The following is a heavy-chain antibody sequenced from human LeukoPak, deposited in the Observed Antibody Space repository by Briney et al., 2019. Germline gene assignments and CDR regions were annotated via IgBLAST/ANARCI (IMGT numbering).Heavy chain of an antibody. Sequence: SETLSLTCTVSGGSISGYYWSWIRQPPGQGLEWIAYIHSNGYTNYNPSLKGRVTISVDTSKNQFSLKVTSVTAADTAMYYCTKREGPMSGSYDYFDPWGQGTLVTVS. D-gene: IGHD1-26*01. CDR2: IHSNGYT. V-gene: IGHV4-4*09. J-gene: IGHJ5*02. CDR1: GGSISGYY. CDR3: TKREGPMSGSYDYFDP.